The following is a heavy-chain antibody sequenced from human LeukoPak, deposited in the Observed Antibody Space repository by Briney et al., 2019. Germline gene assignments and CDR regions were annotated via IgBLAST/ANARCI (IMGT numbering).Heavy chain of an antibody. D-gene: IGHD1-26*01. J-gene: IGHJ4*01. CDR3: ARHGGMYYYFDY. V-gene: IGHV4-59*08. CDR1: GGSISSYY. Sequence: ETPTLTCSVSGGSISSYYWSWIGQPPGKGLEWIGYMYYRGSTNYNPSFKSRFTISVDTSKNQFSLNLSSVTAADTAVYYCARHGGMYYYFDYCGHRDLVTASS. CDR2: MYYRGST.